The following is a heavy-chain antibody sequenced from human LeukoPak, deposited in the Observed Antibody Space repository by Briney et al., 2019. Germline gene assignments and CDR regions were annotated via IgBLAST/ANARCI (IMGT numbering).Heavy chain of an antibody. CDR2: ISSGGSTI. CDR3: AKESQLGIAAAGIDY. CDR1: GFTFSSFE. Sequence: GGSLRLSCAASGFTFSSFEMKWVRQAPGKGLEWVSYISSGGSTIYYADSVKGRFTISRDNSKNTLYLQMNSLRAEDTAVYYCAKESQLGIAAAGIDYWGQGTLVTVSS. J-gene: IGHJ4*02. D-gene: IGHD6-13*01. V-gene: IGHV3-48*03.